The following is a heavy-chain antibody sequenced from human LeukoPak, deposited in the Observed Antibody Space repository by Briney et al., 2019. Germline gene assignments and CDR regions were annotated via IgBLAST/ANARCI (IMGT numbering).Heavy chain of an antibody. CDR1: GGSISSYY. D-gene: IGHD5-18*01. CDR2: IYTSGST. CDR3: AREDSSYGSLIFLNYFDY. J-gene: IGHJ4*02. V-gene: IGHV4-4*07. Sequence: PSETLSLTCTVSGGSISSYYWSWIRQPAGKGLEWIGRIYTSGSTNYNPSLKSRVTMSVDTSKNQFSLKLSSVTAADTAVYYCAREDSSYGSLIFLNYFDYWGQGTLVTVSS.